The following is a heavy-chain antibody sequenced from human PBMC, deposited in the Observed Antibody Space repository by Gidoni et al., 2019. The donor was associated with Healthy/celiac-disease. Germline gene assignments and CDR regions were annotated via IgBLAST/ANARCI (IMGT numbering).Heavy chain of an antibody. CDR1: GFTFSSYG. CDR3: ARGLEGGPPFNWFDP. D-gene: IGHD2-15*01. CDR2: IWYDGSNK. J-gene: IGHJ5*02. Sequence: QVQLVESGGGVVQPGRSLRLSCAASGFTFSSYGMHWVRQAPGKGLGWVAVIWYDGSNKYYADSVKGRFTISRDNSKNTLYLQMNSLRAEDTAVYYCARGLEGGPPFNWFDPWGQGTLVTVSS. V-gene: IGHV3-33*01.